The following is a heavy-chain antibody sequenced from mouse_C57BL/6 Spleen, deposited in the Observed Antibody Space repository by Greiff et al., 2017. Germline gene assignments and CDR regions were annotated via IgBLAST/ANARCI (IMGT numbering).Heavy chain of an antibody. V-gene: IGHV1-63*01. CDR1: GYTFTNYW. J-gene: IGHJ1*03. CDR2: IYPGGGYT. D-gene: IGHD2-4*01. Sequence: LVESGAELVRPGTSVKMSCKASGYTFTNYWIGWAKQRPGHGLEWIGDIYPGGGYTNYNEKFKGKATLTADKSSSTAYMQFSSLTSEDSAIYYCARKGDYDVWYFDVWGTGTTVTVSS. CDR3: ARKGDYDVWYFDV.